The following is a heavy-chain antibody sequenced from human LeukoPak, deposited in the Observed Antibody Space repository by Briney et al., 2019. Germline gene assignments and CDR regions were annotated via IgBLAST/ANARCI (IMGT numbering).Heavy chain of an antibody. CDR2: IKQDGSEK. V-gene: IGHV3-7*01. D-gene: IGHD6-13*01. J-gene: IGHJ5*02. CDR1: GFTFSSYW. Sequence: GGSLRLSCAASGFTFSSYWMSWVRQAPGKGLEWVANIKQDGSEKYYVDSVKGRFTISRDNAKNSLYLQMNSLRAEDTAVYYCARDRLITLAAAHNWFDPWGQGALVTVSS. CDR3: ARDRLITLAAAHNWFDP.